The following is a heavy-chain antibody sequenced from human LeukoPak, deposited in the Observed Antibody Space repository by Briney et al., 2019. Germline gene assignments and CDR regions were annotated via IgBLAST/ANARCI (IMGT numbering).Heavy chain of an antibody. CDR1: GYTFTSYG. V-gene: IGHV1-18*04. J-gene: IGHJ4*02. CDR2: ISAYNGNT. Sequence: GASVKVSFKASGYTFTSYGISWVRQAPGQGGEGMGWISAYNGNTNYAQKLQGRVTMTTDTSTSTAYMELRSLRSDDTAVYYCARDPPGYYGSGSNWGQGTLVTVSS. D-gene: IGHD3-10*01. CDR3: ARDPPGYYGSGSN.